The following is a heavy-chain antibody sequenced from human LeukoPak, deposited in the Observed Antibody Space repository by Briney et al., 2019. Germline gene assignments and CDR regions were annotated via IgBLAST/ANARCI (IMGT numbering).Heavy chain of an antibody. CDR2: ISDTGKP. V-gene: IGHV4-59*01. CDR1: GASLSSYY. CDR3: VTGYYEPFDN. J-gene: IGHJ4*02. D-gene: IGHD3-3*01. Sequence: SETLSLTCSVSGASLSSYYWGWIRQSLGKGLEWLGYISDTGKPDYNPSLKSRGTLSLNTSKNQFSLRLTSVTAADTAVYYCVTGYYEPFDNWGQGTLVTVSS.